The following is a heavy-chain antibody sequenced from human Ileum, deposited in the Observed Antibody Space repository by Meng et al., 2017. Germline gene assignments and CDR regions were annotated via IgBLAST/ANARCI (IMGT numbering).Heavy chain of an antibody. CDR3: ARRTGEVDLLDY. D-gene: IGHD7-27*01. CDR2: ICYSGNT. CDR1: GGSISSSSHC. V-gene: IGHV4-39*01. Sequence: QLQLQESGSGLVKPSQTLSLTCAVSGGSISSSSHCCDWIRQPPGKGLEWIGSICYSGNTYYNPSLKSRVSMSVDTSKKQISLKLNSVTAADTAVYYCARRTGEVDLLDYWGQGTLVTVSS. J-gene: IGHJ4*02.